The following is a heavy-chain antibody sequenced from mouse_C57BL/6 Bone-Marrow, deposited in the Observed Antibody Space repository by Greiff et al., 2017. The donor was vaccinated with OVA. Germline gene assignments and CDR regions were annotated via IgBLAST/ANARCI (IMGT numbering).Heavy chain of an antibody. V-gene: IGHV1-59*01. CDR2: IDPSDSYT. D-gene: IGHD1-1*01. J-gene: IGHJ4*01. Sequence: VQLQQPGAELVRPGTSVKLSCKASGYTFTSYWMHWVKQRPGQGLEWIGVIDPSDSYTNYNQKFKGKATLTVDTSSSTAYMPLSSLTSDDSAVYYCARLDFYYGSSYDAMDYWGQGTSVTVSS. CDR3: ARLDFYYGSSYDAMDY. CDR1: GYTFTSYW.